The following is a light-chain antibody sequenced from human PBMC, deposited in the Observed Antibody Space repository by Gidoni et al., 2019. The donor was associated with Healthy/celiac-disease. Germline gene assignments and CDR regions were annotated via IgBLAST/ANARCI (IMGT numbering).Light chain of an antibody. CDR3: QQYNNWPPLT. CDR1: QSVNSN. J-gene: IGKJ4*01. CDR2: GAS. V-gene: IGKV3-15*01. Sequence: EIVMTPSPATLSVSPGERATLSCRASQSVNSNLAWYQQKPGQAPRLLIYGASTRATGIPARFSGSGSGTEFTLTISSLQSEDFAVYYCQQYNNWPPLTFGGXTKVEIK.